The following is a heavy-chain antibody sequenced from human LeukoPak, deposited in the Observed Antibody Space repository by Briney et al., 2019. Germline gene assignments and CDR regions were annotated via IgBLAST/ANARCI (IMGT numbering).Heavy chain of an antibody. CDR2: IYYSGST. CDR3: ASYSSSWYVGY. Sequence: PSETLSLTCTVSGGSISSYYWSWIRQPPGKGLEWIGYIYYSGSTNYNPSLKSRVTISVDTSKNQFSLKLSSVTAADTAVYYCASYSSSWYVGYWGQGTLVTVSS. CDR1: GGSISSYY. V-gene: IGHV4-59*01. D-gene: IGHD6-13*01. J-gene: IGHJ4*02.